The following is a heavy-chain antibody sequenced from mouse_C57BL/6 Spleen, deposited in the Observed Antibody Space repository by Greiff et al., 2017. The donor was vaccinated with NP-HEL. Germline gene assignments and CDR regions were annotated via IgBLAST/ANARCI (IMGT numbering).Heavy chain of an antibody. CDR2: IYPGDGDT. J-gene: IGHJ2*01. CDR1: GYAFSSSW. D-gene: IGHD2-4*01. CDR3: ARGGDYDGFDY. Sequence: VQPQESGPELVKPGASVKISCKASGYAFSSSWMNWVKQRPGKGLEWIGRIYPGDGDTNYNGKFKGKATLTADKSSSTAYMQLSSLTSEDSAVYFCARGGDYDGFDYWGQGTTLTVSS. V-gene: IGHV1-82*01.